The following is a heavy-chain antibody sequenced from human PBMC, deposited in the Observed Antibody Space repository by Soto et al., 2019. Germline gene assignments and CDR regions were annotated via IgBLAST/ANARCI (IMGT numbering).Heavy chain of an antibody. V-gene: IGHV1-18*01. Sequence: QVQLVQSGAEVKKPGASVKVSCKASGYTFTSYGISWVRQAPGHGLERMGWISAYNGNTNYAQKLQGRVTMTTDTSTSTVYMELRGLRSADTAVYYWARVWMAMVRGVVYGMDVWGHGTTVTVSS. CDR2: ISAYNGNT. CDR1: GYTFTSYG. J-gene: IGHJ6*02. D-gene: IGHD3-10*01. CDR3: ARVWMAMVRGVVYGMDV.